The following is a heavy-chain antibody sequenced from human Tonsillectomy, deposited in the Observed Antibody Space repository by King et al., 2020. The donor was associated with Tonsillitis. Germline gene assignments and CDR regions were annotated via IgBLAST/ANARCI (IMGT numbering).Heavy chain of an antibody. CDR2: ISWNSGSI. Sequence: VQLVETGGGLVQPGRSLRLSCAASGFTFDDYAMHWVRQAPGKGLEWVSGISWNSGSIGYADSVKGRFTISRDNAKNSLYLQMNSLRAEDTALYYCAKGTRTAYYYYGMDVWGQGTTVTVSS. CDR3: AKGTRTAYYYYGMDV. J-gene: IGHJ6*02. V-gene: IGHV3-9*01. CDR1: GFTFDDYA.